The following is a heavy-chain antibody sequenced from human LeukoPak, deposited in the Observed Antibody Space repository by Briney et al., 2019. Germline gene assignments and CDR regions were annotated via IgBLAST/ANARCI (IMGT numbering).Heavy chain of an antibody. CDR2: ISYDGSDK. D-gene: IGHD5-18*01. J-gene: IGHJ4*02. Sequence: GGSLRLSCAASGFHFSNYAVHWVRQAPGKGLEWVAFISYDGSDKYYADSVKGRFTISRDNSKNTLYLQMNSLRAEDTAVYYCARGARGGYSYGYANYWGQGTLVTVSS. V-gene: IGHV3-30-3*01. CDR3: ARGARGGYSYGYANY. CDR1: GFHFSNYA.